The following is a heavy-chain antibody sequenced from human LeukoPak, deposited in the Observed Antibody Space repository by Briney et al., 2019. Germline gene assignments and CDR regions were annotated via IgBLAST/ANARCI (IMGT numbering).Heavy chain of an antibody. CDR1: GFTFSSYA. CDR3: VRDPQYYYDSSAGHDAFDI. J-gene: IGHJ3*02. Sequence: PGRSLRPSYSASGFTFSSYAMHWVRLPPGKGLEYLSAISINGGSTYHADSVKGRFTISRDNSKNTLYLQMSSLRAEDTAVYYCVRDPQYYYDSSAGHDAFDIWGQGTMVTVSS. D-gene: IGHD3-22*01. V-gene: IGHV3-64D*09. CDR2: ISINGGST.